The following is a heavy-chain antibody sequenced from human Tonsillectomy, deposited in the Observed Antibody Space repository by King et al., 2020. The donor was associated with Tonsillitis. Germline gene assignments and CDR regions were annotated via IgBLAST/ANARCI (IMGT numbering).Heavy chain of an antibody. Sequence: EQLVQSGAEVKKPGASVKVSCEASRYTFSDYYIHWVRQAPGQGLEWMGWINPNSGDTKYAQKFRGRVTMTRDTSISTAYMELSSLGSDDTAMYYCARDADSPNYYYDSWGQGTLVTVSS. CDR1: RYTFSDYY. V-gene: IGHV1-2*02. J-gene: IGHJ4*02. CDR2: INPNSGDT. D-gene: IGHD2/OR15-2a*01. CDR3: ARDADSPNYYYDS.